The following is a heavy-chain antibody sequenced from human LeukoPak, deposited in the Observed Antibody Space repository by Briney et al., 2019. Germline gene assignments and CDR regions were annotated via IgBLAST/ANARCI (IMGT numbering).Heavy chain of an antibody. Sequence: SETLSLTCTVSGASITTTLYYWVWARQSPGKGLEWIGYIYYSGSTNYNPSLKSRVTISVDTSKNQFSLKLSSVTAADTAVYYCARAHYGSGSYYFDYWGQGTLVTVSS. J-gene: IGHJ4*02. CDR3: ARAHYGSGSYYFDY. D-gene: IGHD3-10*01. CDR1: GASITTTLYY. V-gene: IGHV4-61*05. CDR2: IYYSGST.